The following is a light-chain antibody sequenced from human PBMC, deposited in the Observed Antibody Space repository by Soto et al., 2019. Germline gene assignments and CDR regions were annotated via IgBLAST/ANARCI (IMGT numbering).Light chain of an antibody. J-gene: IGLJ2*01. Sequence: QSALTQPPSASGSPGQSVTISCTGTSSDVGGYNYVSWYQQQPGTAPKLMIYEVSKRPSGVPDRFSGSKSGNTASLTVSGLQAEDEADYYCSSYAGSNNVVCGGGTQLTVL. CDR2: EVS. CDR1: SSDVGGYNY. CDR3: SSYAGSNNVV. V-gene: IGLV2-8*01.